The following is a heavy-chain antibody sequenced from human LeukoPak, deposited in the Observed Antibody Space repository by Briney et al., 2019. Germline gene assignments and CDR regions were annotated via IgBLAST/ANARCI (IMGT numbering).Heavy chain of an antibody. V-gene: IGHV3-48*01. D-gene: IGHD3-16*02. J-gene: IGHJ4*02. CDR1: GFTFSIYG. CDR3: ASGYRSGPICA. Sequence: GSLRLPCATSGFTFSIYGISWVRQAPGKGLEWVSYISSSGSNSYHEDSVKGRFSSSRDNSKKSLYLQMNSLRAEDTAMYFCASGYRSGPICAWGQGTLVTV. CDR2: ISSSGSNS.